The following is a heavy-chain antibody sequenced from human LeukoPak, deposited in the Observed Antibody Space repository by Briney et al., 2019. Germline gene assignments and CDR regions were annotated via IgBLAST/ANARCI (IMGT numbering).Heavy chain of an antibody. J-gene: IGHJ2*01. CDR1: GGSISSSSYY. CDR3: ARQGGGFWYFDL. Sequence: SETLSLTCTVSGGSISSSSYYWGLIRQPPGKGLEWIGSIYYSGSTYYNPSLKSRVTIPVDTSKNQFSLKLSSVTAADTAVYYCARQGGGFWYFDLWGRGTLVTVSS. CDR2: IYYSGST. D-gene: IGHD6-25*01. V-gene: IGHV4-39*01.